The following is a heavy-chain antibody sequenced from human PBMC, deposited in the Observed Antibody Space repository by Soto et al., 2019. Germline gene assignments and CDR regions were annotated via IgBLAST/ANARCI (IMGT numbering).Heavy chain of an antibody. CDR2: LDAEDGET. V-gene: IGHV1-24*01. CDR3: ATLPRTIERTPAAIWCCES. Sequence: ASVKVSCKVSGYSLSDLSIHWVRQAPGKGLEWMGGLDAEDGETIYAQKLQGRGTMTEDTSTDTAYMELSSLTSEDTAMYYCATLPRTIERTPAAIWCCESWGQGNMVLVSS. D-gene: IGHD2-2*01. J-gene: IGHJ4*02. CDR1: GYSLSDLS.